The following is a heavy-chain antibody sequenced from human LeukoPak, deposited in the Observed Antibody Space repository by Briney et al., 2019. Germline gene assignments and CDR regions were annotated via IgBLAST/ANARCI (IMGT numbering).Heavy chain of an antibody. J-gene: IGHJ4*02. Sequence: ASVTVSFTASGYTFTFYGITWVRQAPGQGLEWMGWISVDNGNTKYAEKPQDRVTMTTDTSTSTAYMELRSLRSDDTAVYYCAREGYYDSSGHPGYWGQGTLVTVSS. CDR1: GYTFTFYG. D-gene: IGHD3-22*01. CDR3: AREGYYDSSGHPGY. CDR2: ISVDNGNT. V-gene: IGHV1-18*01.